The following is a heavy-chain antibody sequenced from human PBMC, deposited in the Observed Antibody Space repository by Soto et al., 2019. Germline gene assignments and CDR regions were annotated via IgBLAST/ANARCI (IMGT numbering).Heavy chain of an antibody. CDR2: IYYSGST. V-gene: IGHV4-39*01. CDR1: GGSISSSSYY. D-gene: IGHD3-3*01. CDR3: ASNKVLRFLEWLLPPSDY. Sequence: PSETLSLTCTVSGGSISSSSYYWGWIRQPPGKGLEWIGSIYYSGSTYYNPSLKSRVTISVDTSKNQFSLKLSSVTAADTAVYYCASNKVLRFLEWLLPPSDYWGRGTLVTVSS. J-gene: IGHJ4*02.